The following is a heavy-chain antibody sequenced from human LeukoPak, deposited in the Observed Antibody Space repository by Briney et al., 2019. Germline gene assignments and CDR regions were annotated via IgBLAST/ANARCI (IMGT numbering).Heavy chain of an antibody. CDR2: ISSSSSYI. J-gene: IGHJ6*03. CDR1: GFTFSSYS. D-gene: IGHD6-13*01. CDR3: ARDPPGNYYYYYMDV. V-gene: IGHV3-21*01. Sequence: GGSLRLSCAASGFTFSSYSMNWVRQAPGKGLEWVSSISSSSSYIYYADSVKGRFTISRDNAKNSLYLQMNSLRAEDTAVYYCARDPPGNYYYYYMDVWGKGTTVTVSS.